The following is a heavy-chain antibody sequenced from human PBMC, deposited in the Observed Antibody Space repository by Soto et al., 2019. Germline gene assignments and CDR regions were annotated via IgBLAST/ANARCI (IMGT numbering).Heavy chain of an antibody. CDR3: ARRQFFSFDS. CDR1: GFTFSNYV. Sequence: TGESLKISCVAPGFTFSNYVMSWVRQAPGKGLECVAAIAGNGGILYYTDSVKGRFSISRDNSKNTLHLQMNSLRAEDTAVYYCARRQFFSFDSWGQGILVTVSS. V-gene: IGHV3-23*01. CDR2: IAGNGGIL. J-gene: IGHJ4*02. D-gene: IGHD6-19*01.